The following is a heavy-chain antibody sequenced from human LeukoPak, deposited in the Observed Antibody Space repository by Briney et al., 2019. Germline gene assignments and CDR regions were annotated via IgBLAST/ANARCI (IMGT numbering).Heavy chain of an antibody. Sequence: GGSLRLSCAASGFTFDDYAMHWVRHAPGKGLEWVSLISWDGGSTYYADSVKGRFTISRDNSKNSLYLQMNSLRAEDTALYYCAKDASFATAYYYYYYMDVWGKGTTVIVSS. D-gene: IGHD4-17*01. CDR2: ISWDGGST. J-gene: IGHJ6*03. CDR1: GFTFDDYA. CDR3: AKDASFATAYYYYYYMDV. V-gene: IGHV3-43D*03.